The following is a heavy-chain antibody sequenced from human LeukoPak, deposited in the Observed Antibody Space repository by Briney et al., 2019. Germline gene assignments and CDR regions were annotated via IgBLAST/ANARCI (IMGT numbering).Heavy chain of an antibody. CDR2: IYYSGST. Sequence: SETLSLTCTVSGGSISSYYWSWIRQPPGKELEWIGYIYYSGSTNYNPSLKSRVTISVDTSKNQFSLKLSSVTAADTAVYYCARVMSLSSSGYWDYYYYYGMDVWGQGTTVTVSS. D-gene: IGHD3-22*01. CDR1: GGSISSYY. V-gene: IGHV4-59*01. CDR3: ARVMSLSSSGYWDYYYYYGMDV. J-gene: IGHJ6*02.